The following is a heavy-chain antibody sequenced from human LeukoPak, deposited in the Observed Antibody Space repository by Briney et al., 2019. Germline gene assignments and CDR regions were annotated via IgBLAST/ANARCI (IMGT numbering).Heavy chain of an antibody. J-gene: IGHJ6*03. Sequence: SETLSLTCTVSGGPISSYYWSWIRQPAGKGLEWIGRIYTSGSTNYNPSLKSRVTMSVDTSKNQFSLKLSSVTAADTAVYYCARDFATTAMVMPYYYYMDVWGKGTTVTVSS. V-gene: IGHV4-4*07. CDR2: IYTSGST. D-gene: IGHD5-18*01. CDR1: GGPISSYY. CDR3: ARDFATTAMVMPYYYYMDV.